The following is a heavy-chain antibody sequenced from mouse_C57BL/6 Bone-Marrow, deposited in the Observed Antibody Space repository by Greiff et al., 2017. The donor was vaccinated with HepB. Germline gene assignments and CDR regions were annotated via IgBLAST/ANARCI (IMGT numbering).Heavy chain of an antibody. D-gene: IGHD1-2*01. CDR2: IRNKANNHAT. Sequence: EVKVEESGGGLVQPGGSMKLSCAASGFTFSDAWMDWVRQSPEKGLEWVAEIRNKANNHATYYAESVKGRFTISRDDSKSSVYLQMNSLRAEDTGIYSCTRASLLRRVYFDVWGTGTTVTVSS. CDR1: GFTFSDAW. CDR3: TRASLLRRVYFDV. J-gene: IGHJ1*03. V-gene: IGHV6-6*01.